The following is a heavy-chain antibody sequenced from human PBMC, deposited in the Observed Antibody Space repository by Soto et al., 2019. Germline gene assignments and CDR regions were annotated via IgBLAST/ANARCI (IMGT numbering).Heavy chain of an antibody. CDR2: IYHSGST. CDR1: SGSISSSNW. V-gene: IGHV4-4*02. CDR3: AREVATIYHYFDY. Sequence: VQLQESGPGLVKPSGTLSLTCAVSSGSISSSNWWSWVRQPPGKGLEWIGEIYHSGSTNYNPSLKSRVTISVDKSKNQFSRKLSSVTAADTAVYYCAREVATIYHYFDYWGQGTLVTVSS. D-gene: IGHD5-12*01. J-gene: IGHJ4*02.